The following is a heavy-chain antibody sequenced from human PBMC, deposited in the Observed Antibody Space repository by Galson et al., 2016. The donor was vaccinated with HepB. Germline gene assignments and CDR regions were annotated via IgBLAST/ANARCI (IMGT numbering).Heavy chain of an antibody. CDR2: MWYDGSTK. CDR3: ARDRGGGYYSMDV. CDR1: GFTLSTFG. V-gene: IGHV3-33*01. Sequence: SLRLSCAASGFTLSTFGMHWVRQAPGKGLEWVALMWYDGSTKYYADSVKGRFTISGDDSKNTVYLQMNSLGVEDTAVYYCARDRGGGYYSMDVWGQGTTATVSS. D-gene: IGHD3-16*01. J-gene: IGHJ6*02.